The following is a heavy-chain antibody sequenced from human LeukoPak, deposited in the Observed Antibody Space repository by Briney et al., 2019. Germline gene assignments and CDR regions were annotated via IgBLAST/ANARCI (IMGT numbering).Heavy chain of an antibody. V-gene: IGHV4-39*07. Sequence: PSETLSLTCTVSGGSISSSSYYWGWIRQPPGKGLEWIGRIYYSGSTYYNPSLKSRVTISVDTSKNPFSLKLSSVTAADTAGYYWARTSHSYGDSSHFDYWGQGTLVTVSS. J-gene: IGHJ4*02. CDR1: GGSISSSSYY. CDR2: IYYSGST. CDR3: ARTSHSYGDSSHFDY. D-gene: IGHD4-17*01.